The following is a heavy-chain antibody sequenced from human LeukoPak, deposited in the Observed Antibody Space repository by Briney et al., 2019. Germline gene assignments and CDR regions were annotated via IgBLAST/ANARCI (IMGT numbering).Heavy chain of an antibody. D-gene: IGHD4-23*01. CDR1: GFTFSSYA. CDR3: ARDAPAYGGERSDYGMDV. V-gene: IGHV3-23*01. CDR2: ISGSGGST. Sequence: ETGGSLRLSCAASGFTFSSYAMSWVRQAPGKGLEWVSAISGSGGSTYYADSVKGRFTISRDNSKNTLYLQMNSLRAEDTAVYYCARDAPAYGGERSDYGMDVWGQGTTVTVSS. J-gene: IGHJ6*02.